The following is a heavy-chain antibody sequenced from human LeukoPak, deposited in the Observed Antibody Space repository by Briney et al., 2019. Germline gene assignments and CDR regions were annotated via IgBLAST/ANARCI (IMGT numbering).Heavy chain of an antibody. V-gene: IGHV4-4*07. D-gene: IGHD6-19*01. J-gene: IGHJ3*02. CDR2: IYTSGST. CDR3: ARDSRYSSGRDAFDI. CDR1: GGSISSYY. Sequence: SETLSLTCTVSGGSISSYYWSWIRQPAGKGLEWIGRIYTSGSTNYNPSLKSRVTISVDTSKNQFSLKLSSVTAADTAVYYCARDSRYSSGRDAFDIWGQGTMVTVSS.